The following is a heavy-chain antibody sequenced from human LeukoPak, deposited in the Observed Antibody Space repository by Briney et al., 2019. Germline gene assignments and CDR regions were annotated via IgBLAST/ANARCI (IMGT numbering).Heavy chain of an antibody. V-gene: IGHV4-34*01. CDR1: GGSFSGYY. D-gene: IGHD3-22*01. J-gene: IGHJ6*03. Sequence: SETLSLTCPVYGGSFSGYYWSWIRQPPGKGLEWIGEINHSGSTNYNPSLKSRVTISVDTSKNQFSLKLSSVTAADTAVYYCARAVNYHDSSGYYRITNYYYYYYMDVWGKGTTVTVSS. CDR2: INHSGST. CDR3: ARAVNYHDSSGYYRITNYYYYYYMDV.